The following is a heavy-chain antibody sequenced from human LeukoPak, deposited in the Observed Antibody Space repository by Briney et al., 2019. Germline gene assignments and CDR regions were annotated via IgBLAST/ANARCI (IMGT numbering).Heavy chain of an antibody. J-gene: IGHJ4*02. V-gene: IGHV3-21*01. D-gene: IGHD3-10*01. CDR1: GFTFRDYT. CDR3: AIASAEYAVTDGFDI. Sequence: AGSLRLSCAASGFTFRDYTMNWGCQSPAQGMQWVSYVSFGSSYIPYSDSLKGRLTITRVDAQRTVFLEMISLIADDTAVYGCAIASAEYAVTDGFDIWGTGTLVTVSS. CDR2: VSFGSSYI.